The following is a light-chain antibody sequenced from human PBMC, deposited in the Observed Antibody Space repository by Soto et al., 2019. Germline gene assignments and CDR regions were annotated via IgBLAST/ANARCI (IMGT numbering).Light chain of an antibody. Sequence: EIVMTQSPATLSVSPGERATLSCRASQSVSNNLAWYQHKPGQTPRLLIYVASTRATGIPVRFSGSGSGTEFTLTISSLQSKDFAVYYYQQYNNWPPVTFGQGTKLEIK. CDR1: QSVSNN. CDR2: VAS. J-gene: IGKJ2*01. V-gene: IGKV3-15*01. CDR3: QQYNNWPPVT.